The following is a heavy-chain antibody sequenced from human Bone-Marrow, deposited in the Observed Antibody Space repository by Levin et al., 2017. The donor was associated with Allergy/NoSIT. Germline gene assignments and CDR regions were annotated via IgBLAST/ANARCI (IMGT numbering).Heavy chain of an antibody. D-gene: IGHD1-26*01. CDR1: GYSFSSQW. CDR2: VYPGDSDT. Sequence: GGSLRLSCQGSGYSFSSQWIAWVRQKPGKGLEWMGIVYPGDSDTIYSPSFQGQVTFSADTSTNTAHLHWSSLKASDTAIYFCARKMGPTPAFDVWGQGTMITVSS. J-gene: IGHJ3*01. CDR3: ARKMGPTPAFDV. V-gene: IGHV5-51*01.